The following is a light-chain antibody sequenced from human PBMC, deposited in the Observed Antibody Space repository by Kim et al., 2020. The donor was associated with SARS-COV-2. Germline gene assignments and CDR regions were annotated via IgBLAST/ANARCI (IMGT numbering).Light chain of an antibody. CDR1: QDVSTW. CDR2: KAS. CDR3: QQYNSNSPRT. Sequence: SVGDRVTITCRASQDVSTWLAWYQQKPGKAPSLLIYKASSLESGVPSRFSGRGSGTEFTLTISSLRPDDFATYYCQQYNSNSPRTFGQGTKVDIK. J-gene: IGKJ1*01. V-gene: IGKV1-5*03.